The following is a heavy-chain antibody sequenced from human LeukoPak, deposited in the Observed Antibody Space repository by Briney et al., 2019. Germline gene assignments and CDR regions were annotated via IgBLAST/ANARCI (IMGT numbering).Heavy chain of an antibody. D-gene: IGHD1-1*01. CDR2: ISSSSSTI. Sequence: GGSLRLSCAASGFTFSSYSMNWVRQAPGKGLEWVSYISSSSSTIYYADSVKGRFTISRDNAKNSLYLQMNSLRAEDTAVYYCARELNGAFDPWGQGTLVTVSS. CDR3: ARELNGAFDP. V-gene: IGHV3-48*01. CDR1: GFTFSSYS. J-gene: IGHJ5*02.